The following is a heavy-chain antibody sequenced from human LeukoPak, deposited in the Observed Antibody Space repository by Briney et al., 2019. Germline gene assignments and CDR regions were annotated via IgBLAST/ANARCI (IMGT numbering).Heavy chain of an antibody. CDR2: IVVGSGNT. Sequence: GASVTVSCKASGFTFTSSAVQWVRQARGQRLEWKGWIVVGSGNTNYAQKSQERVTITRDMSTSTAYMELSSLRSEDTAVYYCAAVLGYYDSSGYYRNDYWGQGTLVTVSS. CDR1: GFTFTSSA. V-gene: IGHV1-58*01. J-gene: IGHJ4*02. CDR3: AAVLGYYDSSGYYRNDY. D-gene: IGHD3-22*01.